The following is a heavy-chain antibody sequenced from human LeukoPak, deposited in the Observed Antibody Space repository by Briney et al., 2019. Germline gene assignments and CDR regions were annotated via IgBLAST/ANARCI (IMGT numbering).Heavy chain of an antibody. Sequence: SVKVSCKASGGTFSSYAISWVRQAPGQGLEWMGRIIPILGIANYVQKFQGRVTITADKSTSTAYMELSSLRSEDTAVYYCARDGGEHWYCSGGSCYLDYWGQGTLVTVSS. CDR2: IIPILGIA. CDR3: ARDGGEHWYCSGGSCYLDY. CDR1: GGTFSSYA. J-gene: IGHJ4*02. D-gene: IGHD2-15*01. V-gene: IGHV1-69*04.